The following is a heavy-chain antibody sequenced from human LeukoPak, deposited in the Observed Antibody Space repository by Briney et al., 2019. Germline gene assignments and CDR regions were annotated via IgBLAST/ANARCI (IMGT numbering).Heavy chain of an antibody. D-gene: IGHD3-10*01. CDR3: AKDNKGITMVRGVIRYYYGMDV. J-gene: IGHJ6*02. Sequence: PGRSLRLSCAASGFTFGDYAMHWVRQAPGKGLEWVSGISWNSGYIGYADSVKGRFTISRDNAKNSLYLQMNGLRAEDTALYYCAKDNKGITMVRGVIRYYYGMDVWGQGTTVTVSS. CDR1: GFTFGDYA. CDR2: ISWNSGYI. V-gene: IGHV3-9*01.